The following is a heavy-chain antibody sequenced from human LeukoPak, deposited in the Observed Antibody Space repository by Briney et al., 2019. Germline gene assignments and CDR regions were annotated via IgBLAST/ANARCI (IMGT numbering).Heavy chain of an antibody. CDR1: GGSFSGYY. CDR2: INHSGST. CDR3: ARGRRSYDILTGYLGDWFDP. Sequence: SETLSLTCAVYGGSFSGYYWSWIRQPPGKGLEWIGEINHSGSTNYHPSLKSRVTISVDTSKNQFSLKLSSVTAAETAVYYCARGRRSYDILTGYLGDWFDPWGQGTLVTVSS. V-gene: IGHV4-34*01. J-gene: IGHJ5*02. D-gene: IGHD3-9*01.